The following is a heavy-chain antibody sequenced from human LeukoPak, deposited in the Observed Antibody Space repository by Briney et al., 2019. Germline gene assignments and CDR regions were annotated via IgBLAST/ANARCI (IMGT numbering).Heavy chain of an antibody. V-gene: IGHV3-23*01. Sequence: GGSLRLSCAASGFTFSTYAMTWVRQAPGKGLEWVSGISRDGDTIYYAQSVKGRFTVSRDNSKDTLYLQMNSLRAGDTAVYYCAKDPAAVAGNIDYWGQGTLATVSS. CDR3: AKDPAAVAGNIDY. D-gene: IGHD6-19*01. J-gene: IGHJ4*02. CDR1: GFTFSTYA. CDR2: ISRDGDTI.